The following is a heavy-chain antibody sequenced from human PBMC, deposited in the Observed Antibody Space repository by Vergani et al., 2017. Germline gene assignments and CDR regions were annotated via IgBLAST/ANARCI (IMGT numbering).Heavy chain of an antibody. Sequence: EVQLVESGGGLVQPGGSLRLSCAASGFTFSSYWMSWVRQAPGKGLEWVAKIKQDGSEKYYVDSVKGRFTISRDNAKNSLYLQMNSLRAEDTAVYYCARLTDYDFPLYYYYGMDVWGQGTTVTVSS. CDR1: GFTFSSYW. J-gene: IGHJ6*02. CDR3: ARLTDYDFPLYYYYGMDV. V-gene: IGHV3-7*03. CDR2: IKQDGSEK. D-gene: IGHD3-3*01.